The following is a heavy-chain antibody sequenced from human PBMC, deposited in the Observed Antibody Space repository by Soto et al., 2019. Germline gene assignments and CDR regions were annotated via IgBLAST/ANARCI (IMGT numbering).Heavy chain of an antibody. V-gene: IGHV1-18*04. J-gene: IGHJ4*02. CDR2: ISAYNGNT. CDR3: ARDTVAGLFDY. CDR1: GCTFTSYG. Sequence: ASVKVSCKASGCTFTSYGTSWVRQAPGQGLEWMGWISAYNGNTNYAQKLQGRVTMTTDTSTSTAYMELRSLRSDDTAVYYCARDTVAGLFDYWGQGTLVTVSS. D-gene: IGHD6-19*01.